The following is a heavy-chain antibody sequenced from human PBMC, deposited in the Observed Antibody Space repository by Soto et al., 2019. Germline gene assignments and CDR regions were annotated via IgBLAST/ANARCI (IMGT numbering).Heavy chain of an antibody. CDR2: INHSGST. D-gene: IGHD3-16*02. J-gene: IGHJ2*01. CDR3: ARAGRDYVWGSYRRGYWYFDL. Sequence: PSETLSLTCAVYGGSFSGYYWSWIRQPPGKGLEWIGEINHSGSTNYNPSLKSRVTISVDTSKNQFSLKLSSVTAADTAVYYCARAGRDYVWGSYRRGYWYFDLWGRRTLVTVSS. V-gene: IGHV4-34*01. CDR1: GGSFSGYY.